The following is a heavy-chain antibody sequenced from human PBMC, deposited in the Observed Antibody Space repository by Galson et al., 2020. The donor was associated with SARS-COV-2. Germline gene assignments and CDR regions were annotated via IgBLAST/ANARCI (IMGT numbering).Heavy chain of an antibody. Sequence: LSLTCTVSGDSIGSGDYYWNWIRQPPGKGLEWIGYIYPSGSTLYNPSLKSRLTMSIDTSKNQFSLKLNSVIAADTAIYYCARESGSFQPGYFDLWGRGTLVTVSS. CDR2: IYPSGST. D-gene: IGHD3-10*01. V-gene: IGHV4-30-4*01. CDR1: GDSIGSGDYY. J-gene: IGHJ2*01. CDR3: ARESGSFQPGYFDL.